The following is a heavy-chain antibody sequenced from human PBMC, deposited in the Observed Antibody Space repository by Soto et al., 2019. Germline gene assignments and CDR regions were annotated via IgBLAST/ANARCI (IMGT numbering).Heavy chain of an antibody. Sequence: EVQLVESGGGLVKPGGSLRLSCAASGFTFSSYDMHWVRQATGKGLEWVSAIGTAGDTYYPGSVKGRFTISRENAKNSLYLQMNSLRAGDTAVYYCARERTGGEGSLDYWGQGTLVTVSS. CDR2: IGTAGDT. V-gene: IGHV3-13*01. D-gene: IGHD2-8*02. CDR1: GFTFSSYD. CDR3: ARERTGGEGSLDY. J-gene: IGHJ4*02.